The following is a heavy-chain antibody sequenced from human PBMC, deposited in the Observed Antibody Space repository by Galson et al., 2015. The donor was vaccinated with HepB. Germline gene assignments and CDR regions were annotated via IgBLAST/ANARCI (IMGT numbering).Heavy chain of an antibody. V-gene: IGHV1-69*04. CDR2: IIPILGIA. CDR3: ARDPDYYDSSGYYWVPRAFDI. J-gene: IGHJ3*02. Sequence: SVKVSCKASGGTFSSYTISWVRQAPGQGLEWMGRIIPILGIANYAQKFQGRVTITADKSTSTAYMELSSLRSEDTAVYYCARDPDYYDSSGYYWVPRAFDIWGQGTMVTVSS. D-gene: IGHD3-22*01. CDR1: GGTFSSYT.